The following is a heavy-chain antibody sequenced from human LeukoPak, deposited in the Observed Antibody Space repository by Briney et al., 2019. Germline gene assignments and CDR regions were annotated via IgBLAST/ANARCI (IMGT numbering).Heavy chain of an antibody. CDR2: INHSGST. CDR1: GGSFSGYY. V-gene: IGHV4-34*01. J-gene: IGHJ4*02. Sequence: SETLSLTCAVYGGSFSGYYWSWIRQPPGKGLEWIGEINHSGSTNYNPSLKSRVTISVDTSKNQFSLKLSPVTAADTAVYYCARGQPWYYYDSSGYYYYYWGQGTLVTVSS. D-gene: IGHD3-22*01. CDR3: ARGQPWYYYDSSGYYYYY.